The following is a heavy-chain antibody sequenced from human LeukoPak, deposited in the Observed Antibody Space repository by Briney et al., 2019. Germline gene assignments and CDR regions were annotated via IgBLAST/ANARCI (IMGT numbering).Heavy chain of an antibody. D-gene: IGHD4-17*01. CDR3: ARAYGDVYDY. CDR2: IYYSGST. J-gene: IGHJ4*02. CDR1: GGPFSGYY. Sequence: SETLSLTCAVYGGPFSGYYWSWIRQPPGKGLEWIGYIYYSGSTNYNPSLKSRVTISVDTSKNQFSLKLSSVTAADTAVYYCARAYGDVYDYWGQGTLVTVPS. V-gene: IGHV4-59*01.